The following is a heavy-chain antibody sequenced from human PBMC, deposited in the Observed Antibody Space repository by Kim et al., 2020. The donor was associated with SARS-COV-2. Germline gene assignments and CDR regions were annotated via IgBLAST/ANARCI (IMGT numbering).Heavy chain of an antibody. CDR2: IIPIFGTA. CDR3: ASNTDGYCSSTSCYNYYYYYGMDV. D-gene: IGHD2-2*02. CDR1: GGTFSSYA. Sequence: SVKVSCKASGGTFSSYAISWVRQAPGQGLEWMGGIIPIFGTANYAQKFQGRVTITADESTSTAYMELSSLRSEDTAVYYCASNTDGYCSSTSCYNYYYYYGMDVWGQGTTVTVSS. J-gene: IGHJ6*02. V-gene: IGHV1-69*13.